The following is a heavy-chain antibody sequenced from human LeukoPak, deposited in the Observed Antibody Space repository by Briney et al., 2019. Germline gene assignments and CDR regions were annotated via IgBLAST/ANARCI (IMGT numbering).Heavy chain of an antibody. CDR3: ARDRAGIVGALRSNAFDI. CDR2: ISFSSAAI. CDR1: GFTFSSYS. D-gene: IGHD1-26*01. V-gene: IGHV3-48*01. Sequence: GGSLRLSCEASGFTFSSYSMNWVRQAPGKGLEWVSYISFSSAAIHYADSVKGRFTISRDNAKNSLYLQMNSLRAEDTAVYYCARDRAGIVGALRSNAFDIWGQGTMVTVSS. J-gene: IGHJ3*02.